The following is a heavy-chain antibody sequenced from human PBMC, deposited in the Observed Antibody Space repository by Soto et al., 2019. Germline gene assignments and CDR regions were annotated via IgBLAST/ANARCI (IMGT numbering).Heavy chain of an antibody. J-gene: IGHJ4*02. CDR1: GYSISSSNW. CDR2: IYYSGTT. CDR3: ARREIQGPIDY. V-gene: IGHV4-28*01. D-gene: IGHD1-26*01. Sequence: QVQLQESGPGLVKPSDTLSLTCAVSGYSISSSNWWGWIRQPPGKGLEWIGYIYYSGTTYYNPSLTSRVTMSVDTSKNQLSLKLTSVTAVDTAVYYCARREIQGPIDYWGQGTLVTVSS.